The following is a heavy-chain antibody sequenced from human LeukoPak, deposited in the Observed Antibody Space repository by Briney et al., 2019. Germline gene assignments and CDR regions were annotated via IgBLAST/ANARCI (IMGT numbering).Heavy chain of an antibody. Sequence: PGGSLRLSCAASGFIFSSSAMSWARLAAGRGLESVSAIGGSGGNTYYADSVKGRFTISRDNSKSTLYLQMNSLRAEDTAVYYCAKYRRGGFRELSDYWGQGTLVTVSS. CDR3: AKYRRGGFRELSDY. CDR1: GFIFSSSA. V-gene: IGHV3-23*01. J-gene: IGHJ4*02. CDR2: IGGSGGNT. D-gene: IGHD3-10*01.